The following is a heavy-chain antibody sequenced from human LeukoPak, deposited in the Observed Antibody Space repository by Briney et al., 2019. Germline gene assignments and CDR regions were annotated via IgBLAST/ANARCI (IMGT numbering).Heavy chain of an antibody. V-gene: IGHV1-46*01. CDR1: GYTFTNYY. D-gene: IGHD3-16*01. Sequence: ASVKVSCKASGYTFTNYYMHWVRQAPGQGLEWMGIINPSDGSTRSAQRFQGRVTMTRDTSISTAYMELSRLRSDDTAVYYCARDDPTGGAMVDYWGQGTLVTVSS. CDR2: INPSDGST. J-gene: IGHJ4*02. CDR3: ARDDPTGGAMVDY.